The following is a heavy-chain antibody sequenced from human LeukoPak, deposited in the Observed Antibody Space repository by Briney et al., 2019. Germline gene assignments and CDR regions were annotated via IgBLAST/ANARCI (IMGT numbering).Heavy chain of an antibody. J-gene: IGHJ4*02. CDR1: GGTFSSYA. Sequence: ASVKVSCKASGGTFSSYAISWVRQAPGQGLEWMGWINPNSGGTNSSQKFQDRVTLTRDTSISTAYMELGSLRSDDTAIYYCARAYGSGSSYHPDYWGQGTLVTVSS. CDR3: ARAYGSGSSYHPDY. V-gene: IGHV1-2*02. D-gene: IGHD3-10*01. CDR2: INPNSGGT.